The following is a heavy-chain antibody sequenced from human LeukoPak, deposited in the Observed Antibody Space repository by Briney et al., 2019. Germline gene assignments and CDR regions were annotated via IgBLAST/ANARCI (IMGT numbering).Heavy chain of an antibody. CDR2: IYYSGST. D-gene: IGHD6-13*01. CDR3: ARGSRVSSSWYIDY. J-gene: IGHJ4*02. Sequence: SETLSLTCTVSGGSISSGGYYWSWIRQYPGKGLEWIGYIYYSGSTYYNPSLKSRVTISVDTSKNQFSLKLSSVTAADTAVYYCARGSRVSSSWYIDYWGQGTLVTVSS. V-gene: IGHV4-31*03. CDR1: GGSISSGGYY.